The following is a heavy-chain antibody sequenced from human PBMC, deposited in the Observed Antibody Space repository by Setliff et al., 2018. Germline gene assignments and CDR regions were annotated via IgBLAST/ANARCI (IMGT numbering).Heavy chain of an antibody. Sequence: GDLRPSCTASKFAFSSYYMAWIRQTPGKGLEWLSYISTTGDTISYADSVKGRFTVSRDNAANSVSLRMSSLSPEDTAVYFCARDVLSYTAYHWLNFWGPGALVTVSS. D-gene: IGHD5-12*01. CDR2: ISTTGDTI. J-gene: IGHJ4*02. V-gene: IGHV3-11*01. CDR1: KFAFSSYY. CDR3: ARDVLSYTAYHWLNF.